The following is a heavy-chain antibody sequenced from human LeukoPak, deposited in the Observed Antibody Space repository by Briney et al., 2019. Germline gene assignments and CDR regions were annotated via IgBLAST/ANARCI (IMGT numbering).Heavy chain of an antibody. D-gene: IGHD3-22*01. CDR1: GGSFSGYY. Sequence: PSETLSLTCAVYGGSFSGYYWSWIRQPPGKGLEWIGEINHSGSTNYNPSLKSRVTISVDTSKNQFSLKLSSVTAADTAVYYCARGYYDSSGYLSHWYFDLWGRGTLVTVSS. CDR2: INHSGST. CDR3: ARGYYDSSGYLSHWYFDL. J-gene: IGHJ2*01. V-gene: IGHV4-34*01.